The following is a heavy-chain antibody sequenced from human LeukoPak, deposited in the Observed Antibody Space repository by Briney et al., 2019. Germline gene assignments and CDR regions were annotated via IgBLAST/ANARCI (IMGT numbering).Heavy chain of an antibody. CDR2: ISSSGRTI. V-gene: IGHV3-48*03. J-gene: IGHJ4*02. CDR1: GFTFSSYE. D-gene: IGHD5-18*01. Sequence: PGGSLRLSCAASGFTFSSYEMNWVRQAPGKGLEWVSYISSSGRTIYYADSVKGRFTISRDNAKNSLYLQMNSLRAEDTAVYYCAREHLGYSYGYVLDYWGQGTLVTVSS. CDR3: AREHLGYSYGYVLDY.